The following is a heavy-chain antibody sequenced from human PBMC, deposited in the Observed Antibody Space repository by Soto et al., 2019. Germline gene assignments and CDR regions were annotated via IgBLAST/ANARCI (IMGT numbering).Heavy chain of an antibody. J-gene: IGHJ6*02. CDR1: GFTFSSSW. CDR3: ARGGDIVLMVYAIPDYYYGMDV. CDR2: INGDGSTI. V-gene: IGHV3-74*01. D-gene: IGHD2-8*01. Sequence: EVQLVESGGDLVQPGGSLRLSCAASGFTFSSSWVHWVRQAPGEGLMWVSRINGDGSTINYADSVKGRFTTSRDNARNTLYLQMNSLRAEDTAVYYCARGGDIVLMVYAIPDYYYGMDVWGQGTTVTVSS.